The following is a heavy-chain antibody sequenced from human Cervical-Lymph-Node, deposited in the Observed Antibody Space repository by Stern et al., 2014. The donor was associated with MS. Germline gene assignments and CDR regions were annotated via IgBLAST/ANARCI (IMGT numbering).Heavy chain of an antibody. Sequence: QLQLQESGPGLVKHSETLSLTCAVSGDSISSYTHYWAWIRQPPGKGLEWIGSVYYSGATYYNPSLKSPVTIPVDTPKNHFPLGLNSVTAADTAVYYCAKHACTGAACPFDLWGQGTLVTVSS. CDR3: AKHACTGAACPFDL. V-gene: IGHV4-39*01. D-gene: IGHD2-8*02. CDR1: GDSISSYTHY. CDR2: VYYSGAT. J-gene: IGHJ4*02.